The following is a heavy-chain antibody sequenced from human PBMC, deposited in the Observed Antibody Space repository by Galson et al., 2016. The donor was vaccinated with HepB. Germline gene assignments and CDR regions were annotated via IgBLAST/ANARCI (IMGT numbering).Heavy chain of an antibody. J-gene: IGHJ6*02. CDR1: GFTFSNYN. D-gene: IGHD5-18*01. CDR3: AREGEYNYGYDYYYGMDV. V-gene: IGHV3-48*03. Sequence: SLRLSCAASGFTFSNYNMNWVRQAPGKGLEWLSSIDTRGDTIHYADSVRGRFTISRDNAKNSLYMQMNSLRAEDTAVYCCAREGEYNYGYDYYYGMDVWGQGTTVTVSS. CDR2: IDTRGDTI.